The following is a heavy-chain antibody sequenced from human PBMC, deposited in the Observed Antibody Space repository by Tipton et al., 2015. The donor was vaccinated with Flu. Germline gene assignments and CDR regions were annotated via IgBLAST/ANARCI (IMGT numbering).Heavy chain of an antibody. J-gene: IGHJ2*01. CDR1: GFAVTSSH. CDR3: ARGFWYFDL. Sequence: SLRLSCGASGFAVTSSHMTWVRQAPGRGLECVSGFYRDGDTYYADSVKGRFTISRDRSKNTLSLQMNSLRAEDTAVYYCARGFWYFDLWGRGTLVTVSS. V-gene: IGHV3-66*01. CDR2: FYRDGDT.